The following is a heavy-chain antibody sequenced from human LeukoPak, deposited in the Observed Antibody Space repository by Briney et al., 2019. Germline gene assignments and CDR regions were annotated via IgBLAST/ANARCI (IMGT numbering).Heavy chain of an antibody. CDR3: ARGVVAATFYYYMDV. Sequence: GASVKVSCKASGYIFTGYYMHWVRQAPGQGLEWMGWINPSSGGTNYPQKFQGRVTMTRDTSLSTAYMELSGLRSDDTAVYYCARGVVAATFYYYMDVWDKGTTVTVSS. J-gene: IGHJ6*03. D-gene: IGHD2-15*01. V-gene: IGHV1-2*02. CDR2: INPSSGGT. CDR1: GYIFTGYY.